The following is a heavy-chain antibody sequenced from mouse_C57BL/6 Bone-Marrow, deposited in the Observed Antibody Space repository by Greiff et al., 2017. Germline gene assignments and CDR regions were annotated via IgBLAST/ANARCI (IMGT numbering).Heavy chain of an antibody. CDR2: INPNNGGT. CDR3: ARGGDGSLY. D-gene: IGHD2-3*01. J-gene: IGHJ2*01. Sequence: EVQLQQSGPELVKPGASVKISCKASGYTFTDYYMNWVKQSHGKSLEWIGDINPNNGGTSYNQKFKGKATLTVDKSSSTAYMELRSLTSEDSAVYYCARGGDGSLYWGQGTTLTVSS. CDR1: GYTFTDYY. V-gene: IGHV1-26*01.